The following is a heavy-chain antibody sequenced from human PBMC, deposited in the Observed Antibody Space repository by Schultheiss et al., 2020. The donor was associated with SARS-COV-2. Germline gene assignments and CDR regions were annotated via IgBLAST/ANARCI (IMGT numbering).Heavy chain of an antibody. J-gene: IGHJ6*02. D-gene: IGHD4-17*01. V-gene: IGHV4-59*01. CDR2: VYYSWST. CDR1: GGSISSYS. CDR3: ARRPSSCYADELFTSQYYYGMDV. Sequence: SETLSLTCTVSGGSISSYSWSWIRQPPGKGLEWIGYVYYSWSTNYNPSLKSRFTKSVDTSENQFSLRLDSVTAADTAVYYCARRPSSCYADELFTSQYYYGMDVWGQGTTVT.